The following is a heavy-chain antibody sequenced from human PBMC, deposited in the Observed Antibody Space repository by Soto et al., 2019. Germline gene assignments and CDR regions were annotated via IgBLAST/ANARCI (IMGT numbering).Heavy chain of an antibody. Sequence: QLQLQESGSGLVKPSQTLSLTCTVSGGSITIGGYCWSWIRQPPGQGLEWIGYICHSGNTYYNPSPKGRVTPALSRSKDQFSLNLSSVTAAETAVYYCARVWFGESSWFDPWGQGTLVTVSS. D-gene: IGHD3-10*01. V-gene: IGHV4-30-2*01. J-gene: IGHJ5*02. CDR1: GGSITIGGYC. CDR3: ARVWFGESSWFDP. CDR2: ICHSGNT.